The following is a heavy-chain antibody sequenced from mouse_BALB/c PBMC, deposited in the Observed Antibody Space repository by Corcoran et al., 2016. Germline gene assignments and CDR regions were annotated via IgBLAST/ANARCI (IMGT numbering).Heavy chain of an antibody. CDR2: ITHSGET. CDR3: AGDYDGYWYFDV. Sequence: QMQLQESGPGLVKPSQSLFLACSITGFPITSGYYWIWIRQSPGKPLEWMGYITHSGETFYNPSLQSPISITRETSKTQFFLQLNSVTTEDTAMYYLAGDYDGYWYFDVWGAGTTVTVSS. V-gene: IGHV12-3*02. J-gene: IGHJ1*01. D-gene: IGHD2-3*01. CDR1: GFPITSGYY.